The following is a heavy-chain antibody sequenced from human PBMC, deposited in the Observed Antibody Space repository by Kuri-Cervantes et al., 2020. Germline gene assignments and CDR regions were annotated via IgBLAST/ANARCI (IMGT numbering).Heavy chain of an antibody. CDR1: GFSISRGYF. CDR3: ARLPGSNWFDP. D-gene: IGHD2-15*01. Sequence: SETLSLTCTVSGFSISRGYFWGWIRQPPEKGLEWIGSIYHSGSTYYNPSLKSRVTISVDTSKNQFSLKLSSVTAADTAVYYCARLPGSNWFDPWGQVTLVTVSS. V-gene: IGHV4-38-2*02. J-gene: IGHJ5*02. CDR2: IYHSGST.